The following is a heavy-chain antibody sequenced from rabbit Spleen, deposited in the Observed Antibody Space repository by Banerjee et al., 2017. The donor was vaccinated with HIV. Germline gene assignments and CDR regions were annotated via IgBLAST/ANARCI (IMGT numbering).Heavy chain of an antibody. D-gene: IGHD1-1*01. CDR3: ARDTSSSFSSYGMDL. CDR1: GASFYDKDV. CDR2: IYTDGCGSP. J-gene: IGHJ6*01. Sequence: QEQLEESGGGLVKPEGSLTLTCKASGASFYDKDVMCWVRQAPGKGLEWIGCIYTDGCGSPAYANWGKGRLPMSRSSPTAVTLQMSSLTAADTATYFCARDTSSSFSSYGMDLWSQGTLVTVS. V-gene: IGHV1S45*01.